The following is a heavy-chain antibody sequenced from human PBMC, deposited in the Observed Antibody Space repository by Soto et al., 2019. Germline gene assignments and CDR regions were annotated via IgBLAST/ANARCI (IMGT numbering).Heavy chain of an antibody. CDR2: IYPGDSDT. V-gene: IGHV5-51*01. Sequence: PGESLKISCNGSGYSFTIDCIGLVRQMPGKGLGWMGIIYPGDSDTRYSPSFQGQVTISADKSISTAYLQWSSLKASDTAMYYCATRTDAFDIWGQGTMVTVSS. CDR1: GYSFTIDC. CDR3: ATRTDAFDI. J-gene: IGHJ3*02.